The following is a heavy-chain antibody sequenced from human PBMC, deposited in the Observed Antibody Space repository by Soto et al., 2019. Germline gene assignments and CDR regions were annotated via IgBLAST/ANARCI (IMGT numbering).Heavy chain of an antibody. CDR3: ARLPDSSGDTFDY. CDR2: IYPGDSTT. Sequence: PGESLKISCQTSGYIFAKYWIGWVRQMPGKGLEWMGVIYPGDSTTRYSPSFQGQVAISVDKSISTAYLQWSSLKASDIATYFCARLPDSSGDTFDYWGHGTLVTVSS. V-gene: IGHV5-51*01. D-gene: IGHD3-22*01. CDR1: GYIFAKYW. J-gene: IGHJ4*01.